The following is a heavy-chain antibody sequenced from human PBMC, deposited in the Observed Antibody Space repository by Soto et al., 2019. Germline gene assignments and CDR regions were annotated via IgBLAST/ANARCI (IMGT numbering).Heavy chain of an antibody. Sequence: EVQLVESGGGLVQPGGSLRLSCAASGFAFSSYWMQWVRQPPGKGPVWVSRISSDGRNTTYADPLKGRFTISRDNAKNTLHLQMTSLTDDDTAVYYCIKASTVTGVGGYRWGQGTLVTVSS. CDR2: ISSDGRNT. V-gene: IGHV3-74*03. CDR1: GFAFSSYW. CDR3: IKASTVTGVGGYR. J-gene: IGHJ5*02. D-gene: IGHD6-19*01.